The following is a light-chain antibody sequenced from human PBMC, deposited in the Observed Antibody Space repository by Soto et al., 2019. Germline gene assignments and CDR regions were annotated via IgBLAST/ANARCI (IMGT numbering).Light chain of an antibody. CDR2: GAS. J-gene: IGKJ1*01. CDR3: QQYNNWPWT. CDR1: QSVSSN. Sequence: EIVITQSPATLSVSPGERATLSCRASQSVSSNLAWYQQKPGQAPRLLIYGASTRATGIPARFSGSGSGTEFTLTISSLQYEDFAVYYCQQYNNWPWTFGQGTKVEIK. V-gene: IGKV3-15*01.